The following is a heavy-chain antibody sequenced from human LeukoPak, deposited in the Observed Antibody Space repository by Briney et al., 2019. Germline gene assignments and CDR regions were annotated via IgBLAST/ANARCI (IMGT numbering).Heavy chain of an antibody. J-gene: IGHJ4*02. CDR3: TTVGGYYDFWSGRSY. CDR2: IKSKTDGGAT. Sequence: GGSLRLSCAASGFTFSNAWMSWVRQAPGKGLEWVGRIKSKTDGGATDYAAPVKGRFTISRDDSKNTLYLQMNSLKTEDTAVYYCTTVGGYYDFWSGRSYWGQGTLVTVSS. V-gene: IGHV3-15*01. D-gene: IGHD3-3*01. CDR1: GFTFSNAW.